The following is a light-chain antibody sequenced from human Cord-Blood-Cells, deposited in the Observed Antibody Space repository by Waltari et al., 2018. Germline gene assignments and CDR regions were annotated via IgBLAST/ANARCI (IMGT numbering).Light chain of an antibody. J-gene: IGLJ2*01. CDR2: EGS. CDR3: CSYAGSSTFVV. V-gene: IGLV2-23*03. CDR1: SSDVGSYNL. Sequence: QSALTQPASVSGSPGQSITISCTGTSSDVGSYNLVSWYQQHPGKAPKLMIYEGSKRPLGVSTRFPGSKSGNTASLTISGLQAEDEADYYCCSYAGSSTFVVFGGGTKLTVL.